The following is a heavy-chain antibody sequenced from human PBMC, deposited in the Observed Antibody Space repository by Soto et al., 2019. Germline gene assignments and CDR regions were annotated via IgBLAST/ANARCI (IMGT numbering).Heavy chain of an antibody. V-gene: IGHV1-69*02. D-gene: IGHD3-9*01. CDR3: ARNPVNYDSLTGYYSYYFDY. J-gene: IGHJ4*02. CDR2: IIPILGIA. CDR1: GGTFSSYT. Sequence: QVQLVQSGAEVKKPGSSVKVSCKASGGTFSSYTISWVRQAPGQGLEWMGRIIPILGIANYAQKFQGRVTITADKSTSTAYMELSSLRSEDTAVYYCARNPVNYDSLTGYYSYYFDYWGQGTLVTVSS.